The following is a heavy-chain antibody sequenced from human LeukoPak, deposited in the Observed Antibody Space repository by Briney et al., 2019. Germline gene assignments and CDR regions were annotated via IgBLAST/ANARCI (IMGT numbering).Heavy chain of an antibody. CDR1: GYTLTELS. Sequence: ASVKVSCKVSGYTLTELSMRWVRQAPGKGLEWMGGFDPEDGETIYAQKLQGRVTMTEDTSTDTAYMELSSLRSEDTAVYYCASHESIAARHNWFDPWGQGTLVTVSS. CDR3: ASHESIAARHNWFDP. CDR2: FDPEDGET. V-gene: IGHV1-24*01. D-gene: IGHD6-6*01. J-gene: IGHJ5*02.